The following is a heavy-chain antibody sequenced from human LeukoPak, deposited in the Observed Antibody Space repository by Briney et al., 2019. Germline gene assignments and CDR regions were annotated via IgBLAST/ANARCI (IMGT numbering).Heavy chain of an antibody. V-gene: IGHV1-8*01. D-gene: IGHD2-8*01. J-gene: IGHJ3*02. CDR2: MNPNNDNT. Sequence: GAXVKVSCRTSGYTFTNYEINWVRQASGQGLEWMGWMNPNNDNTAYAQKFQGRVTMTRDSSISTAYMELSSLTSEDTAVYYCARTSLYATNHDAFDIWGQGTMVTVSS. CDR1: GYTFTNYE. CDR3: ARTSLYATNHDAFDI.